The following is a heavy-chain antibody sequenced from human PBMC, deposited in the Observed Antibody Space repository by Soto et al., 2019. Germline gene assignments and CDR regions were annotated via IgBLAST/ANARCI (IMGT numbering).Heavy chain of an antibody. CDR2: INPSGGST. CDR3: ARDPTTSVGPFDY. D-gene: IGHD4-17*01. CDR1: GYTCTSYY. J-gene: IGHJ4*02. Sequence: ASVKVSCKASGYTCTSYYMHWVREAPGQGLEWMGIINPSGGSTSYAQKFQGRVTMTRETSTSTVYMELSSLRSEDTAVYYCARDPTTSVGPFDYWGQGTLVTVSS. V-gene: IGHV1-46*01.